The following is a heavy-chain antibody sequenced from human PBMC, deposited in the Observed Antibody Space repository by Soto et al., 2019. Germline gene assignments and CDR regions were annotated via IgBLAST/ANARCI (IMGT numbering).Heavy chain of an antibody. Sequence: SETLPVSYTASGGTVRDAFSYLTWIRQPTRKCSEWMGYLSYTGRTYYNPSLRNRATISVDESANLLSLRLSSVSAADTAVYYCARELEGGVLDIWGRGTLVT. CDR2: LSYTGRT. CDR1: GGTVRDAFSY. CDR3: ARELEGGVLDI. J-gene: IGHJ3*02. D-gene: IGHD1-1*01. V-gene: IGHV4-30-4*08.